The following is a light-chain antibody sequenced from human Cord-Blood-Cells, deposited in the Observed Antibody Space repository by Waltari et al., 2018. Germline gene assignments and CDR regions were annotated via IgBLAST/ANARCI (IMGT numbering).Light chain of an antibody. Sequence: QSALTQPASVSGSPGQSLTISCTGTRSAVGGYNYVSWYQQHPGKAPKLMIYEVSNRPAGVSNRFSGSKSGNTASLTSSGLQAEDEADYYCSSYTSSSTVVFGGGTKLTVL. J-gene: IGLJ2*01. V-gene: IGLV2-14*01. CDR2: EVS. CDR1: RSAVGGYNY. CDR3: SSYTSSSTVV.